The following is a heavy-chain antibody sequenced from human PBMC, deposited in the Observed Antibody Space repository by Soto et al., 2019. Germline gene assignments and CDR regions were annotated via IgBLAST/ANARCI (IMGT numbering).Heavy chain of an antibody. D-gene: IGHD1-26*01. Sequence: QITLKESGPTLVKPTQTLTLTCTFSVFSLTTDRVGVGWIRQPPGEALEWLEVIYWDDSKTYRPSLESRLTITKDTSKNQVALTMTNMDSLDTATYFCAHAYGGRSLYWGQGTLVTGSS. CDR3: AHAYGGRSLY. V-gene: IGHV2-5*02. J-gene: IGHJ4*02. CDR1: VFSLTTDRVG. CDR2: IYWDDSK.